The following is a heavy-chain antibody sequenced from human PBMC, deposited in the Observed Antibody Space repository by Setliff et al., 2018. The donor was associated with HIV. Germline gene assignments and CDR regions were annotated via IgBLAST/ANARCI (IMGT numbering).Heavy chain of an antibody. Sequence: KPSETLSLTCTVSGDFFSSDYYWGWIRQPPGKGLEWIGSFYETGYTYYNPSLKSRLTMLIDTSGDYFSLNLRSVTAADTAVYYCARLDDSGSYYENAFDIWGQGAMVTVSS. J-gene: IGHJ3*02. D-gene: IGHD1-26*01. CDR2: FYETGYT. V-gene: IGHV4-38-2*02. CDR1: GDFFSSDYY. CDR3: ARLDDSGSYYENAFDI.